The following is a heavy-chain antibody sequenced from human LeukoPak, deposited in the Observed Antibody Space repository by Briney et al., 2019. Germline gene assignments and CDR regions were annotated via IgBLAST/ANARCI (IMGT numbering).Heavy chain of an antibody. CDR1: GGTFSSYA. J-gene: IGHJ4*02. CDR2: IIPIFGTA. CDR3: ARGYSYGWASFDY. Sequence: SSVKVSCKASGGTFSSYAISWVRQAPGQGLEWMGGIIPIFGTANYAQKFQGRVTITTDESTSTAYMELSSLRSEDTAVYYCARGYSYGWASFDYWGQGTLVIVSS. D-gene: IGHD5-18*01. V-gene: IGHV1-69*05.